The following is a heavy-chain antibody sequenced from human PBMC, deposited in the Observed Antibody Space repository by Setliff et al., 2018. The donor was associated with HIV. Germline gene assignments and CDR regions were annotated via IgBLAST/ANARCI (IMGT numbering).Heavy chain of an antibody. CDR2: IDYSGSA. CDR3: ASHQHNFTGYYYYYYYMAV. Sequence: SETLSLTCTVSSGSISSGTYYWSWIRQYPGKGLEWIGYIDYSGSAFYNPSLKSRITISRDTSKNQFSLKLSSVTAADTAVYYCASHQHNFTGYYYYYYYMAVWGRGTMVTVSS. D-gene: IGHD3-9*01. V-gene: IGHV4-31*03. CDR1: SGSISSGTYY. J-gene: IGHJ6*03.